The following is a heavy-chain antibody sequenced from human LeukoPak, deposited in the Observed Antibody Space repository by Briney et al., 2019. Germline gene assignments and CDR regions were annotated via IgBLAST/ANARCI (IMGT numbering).Heavy chain of an antibody. CDR2: ISSSSSTI. D-gene: IGHD6-19*01. Sequence: NPGGSLRLSCAASGFTFSSYAMSWVRQAPGKGLEWVSYISSSSSTIYYADSVKGRFTISRDNAKNSLYLQMNSLRAEDTAVYFCARDSRWLLDYWGQGTLITVSS. CDR1: GFTFSSYA. V-gene: IGHV3-48*01. CDR3: ARDSRWLLDY. J-gene: IGHJ4*02.